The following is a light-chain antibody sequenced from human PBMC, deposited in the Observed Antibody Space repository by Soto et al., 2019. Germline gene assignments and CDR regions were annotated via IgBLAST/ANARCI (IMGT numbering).Light chain of an antibody. CDR1: QSLGSN. V-gene: IGKV3-15*01. J-gene: IGKJ4*01. CDR2: GSS. Sequence: EIVMTQSPATLSVSPGERVTLSCRASQSLGSNLAWYRQKPGQAPRLLIYGSSTSATGVPARFGGSGSWTDFTLTISSLQSEDFAVYDCYHYSTWLFGGGAKVEVK. CDR3: YHYSTWL.